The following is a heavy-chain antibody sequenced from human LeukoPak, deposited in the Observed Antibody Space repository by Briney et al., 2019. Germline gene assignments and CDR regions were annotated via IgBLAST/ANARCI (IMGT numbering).Heavy chain of an antibody. CDR1: GFTFSSYG. CDR2: ISYDGSNK. D-gene: IGHD3-3*01. J-gene: IGHJ4*02. CDR3: AKDSWYYAAHYYFDY. Sequence: PGGSLRLSCAASGFTFSSYGMHWVRQAPGKGLEWVAVISYDGSNKYYADSVKGRFTISRDNSKNTLYLQMNSLRAEDTAVYYCAKDSWYYAAHYYFDYWGQGTLVTVSS. V-gene: IGHV3-30*18.